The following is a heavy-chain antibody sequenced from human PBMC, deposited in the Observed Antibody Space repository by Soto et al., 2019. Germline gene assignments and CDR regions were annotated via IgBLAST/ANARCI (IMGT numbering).Heavy chain of an antibody. CDR2: LYNSGDT. Sequence: QVRLQESGPGLVKPSETLSLTCSVSGDSVTRRSSYWIWLRQAPGKGLDWIGYLYNSGDTNYKPSLRGRASLSVDTSKNQFSLNVTSVTTADTAIDSCATLHPPGWVDPWGQGTLVTVSS. J-gene: IGHJ5*02. CDR1: GDSVTRRSSY. V-gene: IGHV4-61*01. CDR3: ATLHPPGWVDP.